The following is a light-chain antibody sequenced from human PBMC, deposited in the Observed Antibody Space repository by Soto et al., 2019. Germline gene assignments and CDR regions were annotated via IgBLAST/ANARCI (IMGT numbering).Light chain of an antibody. CDR2: KAS. J-gene: IGKJ1*01. Sequence: DIQMTQSPSTLSVSVGDRVTITCRASQTISSWLAWYQQKPGKAPKLLIYKASTLKSGVPSRFSGSGSGTELTITISSLQTDDFATYYCQHYNSYSEAFGQGTKV. CDR1: QTISSW. V-gene: IGKV1-5*03. CDR3: QHYNSYSEA.